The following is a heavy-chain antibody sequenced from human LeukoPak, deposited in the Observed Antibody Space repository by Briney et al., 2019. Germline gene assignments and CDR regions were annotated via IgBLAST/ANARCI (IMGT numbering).Heavy chain of an antibody. CDR1: GFTFSSYS. Sequence: PGGSLRLSCAASGFTFSSYSMNWVRQAPGKGLEWVSSISSSSSYMYYADSVKGGFTISRDNAKNSLYLQMNSLRTEDTAVYYCARDNGGEKYYDILTARAPDYWGQGTLVTVSS. J-gene: IGHJ4*02. CDR3: ARDNGGEKYYDILTARAPDY. V-gene: IGHV3-21*01. CDR2: ISSSSSYM. D-gene: IGHD3-9*01.